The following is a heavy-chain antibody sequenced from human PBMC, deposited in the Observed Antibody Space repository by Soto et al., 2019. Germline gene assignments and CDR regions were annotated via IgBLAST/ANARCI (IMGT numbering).Heavy chain of an antibody. V-gene: IGHV1-3*01. J-gene: IGHJ5*02. Sequence: QVKLVQSGAEVKKPGASVKVSCKASGYTFTSYAMHWVRQAPGQRLEWMGWINAGNGNTKYSQKFQGRVTITRDTSASTAYMELSSRRSEDTAVYYWARGYGGPIGWFDPWGQGTLVTVSS. D-gene: IGHD3-16*01. CDR3: ARGYGGPIGWFDP. CDR1: GYTFTSYA. CDR2: INAGNGNT.